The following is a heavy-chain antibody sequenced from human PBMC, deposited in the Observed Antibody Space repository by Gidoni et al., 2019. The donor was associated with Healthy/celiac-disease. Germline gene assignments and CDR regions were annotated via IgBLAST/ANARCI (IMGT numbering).Heavy chain of an antibody. V-gene: IGHV4-34*01. CDR3: ARVAARPRGLDY. CDR2: INHSGST. CDR1: GGSFSGYY. J-gene: IGHJ4*02. Sequence: QVQLQQWGAGLLKPSATLSLTCAVYGGSFSGYYWSWIRQPPGKGLEWIGEINHSGSTNYNPSLKSRVTISVDTSKNQFSLKRSSVTAADTAVYYCARVAARPRGLDYWGQGTLVTVSS. D-gene: IGHD6-6*01.